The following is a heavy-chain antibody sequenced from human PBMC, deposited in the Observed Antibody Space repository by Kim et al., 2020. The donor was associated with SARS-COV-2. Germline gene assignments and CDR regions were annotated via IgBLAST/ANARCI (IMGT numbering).Heavy chain of an antibody. CDR2: INHSGST. J-gene: IGHJ4*02. CDR3: GGHLGTQCERSGGVRDY. V-gene: IGHV4-34*01. D-gene: IGHD3-10*01. CDR1: SGSFSGYY. Sequence: SETLSLTCAAYSGSFSGYYWSWIRQPPGKGLEWIGEINHSGSTNYNPSLKSRGTISVDTTKNQFSLKQSSVTAADTAVDYCGGHLGTQCERSGGVRDYWGQGTLVTVSS.